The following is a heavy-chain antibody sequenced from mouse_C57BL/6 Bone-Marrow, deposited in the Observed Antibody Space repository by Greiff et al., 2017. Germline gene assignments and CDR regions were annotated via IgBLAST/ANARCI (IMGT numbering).Heavy chain of an antibody. D-gene: IGHD1-1*02. CDR1: GYTFTSYW. V-gene: IGHV1-55*01. CDR2: IYPGSGST. CDR3: ARGDCGRKGAMDA. Sequence: QVQLKQPGAELVKPGASVKMSCTASGYTFTSYWITWVKQRPGQGLEWIGDIYPGSGSTNYNEKFKSKATLTVDTSSSTAYMQLSSLTSEDSAVYYCARGDCGRKGAMDAWGKGTSVTVSS. J-gene: IGHJ4*01.